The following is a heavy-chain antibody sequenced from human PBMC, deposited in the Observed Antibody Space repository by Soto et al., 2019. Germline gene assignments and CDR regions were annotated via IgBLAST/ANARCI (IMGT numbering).Heavy chain of an antibody. D-gene: IGHD2-2*01. J-gene: IGHJ3*02. CDR1: GFSLSTSGVG. V-gene: IGHV2-5*02. CDR2: IYWDDGK. CDR3: AQGEAGPAARVSYAFDI. Sequence: QITLKESGPTLVKPTQTLTLTCTFSGFSLSTSGVGVGWIRQPPGKALEWLALIYWDDGKRYSPSLKSTLTLTKDTSKNQVVLTMTNMDPVDTATYYCAQGEAGPAARVSYAFDIWGQGTMVTVSS.